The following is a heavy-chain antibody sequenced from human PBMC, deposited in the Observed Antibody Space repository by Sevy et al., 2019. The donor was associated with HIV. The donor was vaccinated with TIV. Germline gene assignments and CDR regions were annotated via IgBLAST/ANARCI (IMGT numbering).Heavy chain of an antibody. J-gene: IGHJ4*02. CDR1: GYTFTSYG. D-gene: IGHD6-13*01. Sequence: ASVKVSCKASGYTFTSYGISWVRQAPGQGLEWMGWISGYNGNTNYAQKLQGRVTMTTDTSTSTAYMEMRSLRSDDTAVYYCARDPPTIAAAGGGVGADYWGQGTLVTVSS. CDR2: ISGYNGNT. V-gene: IGHV1-18*04. CDR3: ARDPPTIAAAGGGVGADY.